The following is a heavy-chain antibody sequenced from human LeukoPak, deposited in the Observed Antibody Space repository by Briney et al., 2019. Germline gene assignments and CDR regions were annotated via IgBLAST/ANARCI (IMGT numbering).Heavy chain of an antibody. D-gene: IGHD3-9*01. Sequence: ASVKVSCKASGGTFSSYAISWVRQAPGQGLEWMGGIIPIFGTANYAQKFQGRVTITADKSTSTAYMELSSLRSEDTAVYYCARIGDDILTGYYKGGYFDYWGQGTLVTVSS. J-gene: IGHJ4*02. CDR2: IIPIFGTA. V-gene: IGHV1-69*06. CDR3: ARIGDDILTGYYKGGYFDY. CDR1: GGTFSSYA.